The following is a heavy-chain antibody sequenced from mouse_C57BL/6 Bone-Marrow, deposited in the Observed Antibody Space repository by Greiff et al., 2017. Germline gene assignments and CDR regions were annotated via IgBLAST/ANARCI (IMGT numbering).Heavy chain of an antibody. CDR1: GYIFTEYT. D-gene: IGHD2-4*01. V-gene: IGHV1-62-2*01. CDR3: ARHDRYYDYEGYFDY. J-gene: IGHJ2*01. CDR2: FYPGSGSI. Sequence: VQLQQSGAELVKPGASVKLSCKASGYIFTEYTIHWVKQRSGQGLEWIGWFYPGSGSIKYNERFKDKATLTADKSSNTVYMELSRLTPEDSAVYFCARHDRYYDYEGYFDYWCQGTTLTVSS.